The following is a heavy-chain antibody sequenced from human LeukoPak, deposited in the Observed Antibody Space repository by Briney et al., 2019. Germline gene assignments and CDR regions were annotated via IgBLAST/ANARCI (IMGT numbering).Heavy chain of an antibody. V-gene: IGHV3-7*01. CDR2: IKQDGSKE. Sequence: GGSLRLSCAASGFTFSSFWMTWLRPAPGKGLEWVANIKQDGSKEYYVDSVRGRFTMSRDNAKNSLFLQMHSLKAEDTAIEYCATEEVPGNYNFWSGFRFTNWGQGALVTVSS. CDR3: ATEEVPGNYNFWSGFRFTN. CDR1: GFTFSSFW. D-gene: IGHD3-3*01. J-gene: IGHJ4*02.